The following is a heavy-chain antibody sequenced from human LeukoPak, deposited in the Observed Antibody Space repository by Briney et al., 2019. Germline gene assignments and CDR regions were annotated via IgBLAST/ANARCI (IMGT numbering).Heavy chain of an antibody. CDR1: GYSFTRYG. D-gene: IGHD1-26*01. CDR2: ISGSNGNT. J-gene: IGHJ4*02. CDR3: ARRGRGTYYYFDL. Sequence: ASVKVSCKASGYSFTRYGISWVRQAPGQGLEWMGWISGSNGNTNYAEKFQGRVAMTTDTSTGTAYMDLRKLRFDDTAVYFCARRGRGTYYYFDLWGQGTLVTVSS. V-gene: IGHV1-18*01.